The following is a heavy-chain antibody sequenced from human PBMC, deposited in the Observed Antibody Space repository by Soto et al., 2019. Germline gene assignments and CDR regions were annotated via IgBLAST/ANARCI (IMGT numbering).Heavy chain of an antibody. J-gene: IGHJ5*02. V-gene: IGHV1-18*01. CDR2: ISAYNGNT. CDR1: GYTFTSYG. CDR3: ASYFVVPAAMAWLDP. D-gene: IGHD2-2*01. Sequence: GASVKVSCKASGYTFTSYGISWVRQAPGQGLEWMGWISAYNGNTNYAQKLQGRVTMTTDTSTSTAYMELRSLRSDDTAVYYCASYFVVPAAMAWLDPWGQGSLVTVSS.